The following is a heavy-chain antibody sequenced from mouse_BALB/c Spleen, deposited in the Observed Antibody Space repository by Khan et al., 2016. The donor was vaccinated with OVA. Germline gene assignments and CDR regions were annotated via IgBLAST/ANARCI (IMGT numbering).Heavy chain of an antibody. CDR3: ARGNYYGYYFDY. CDR2: ISYSGGT. V-gene: IGHV3-2*02. Sequence: EVQLQESGPGLVKPSQSLSLTCTVTGYSITSGYAWNWIRQFPGNKLEWMGYISYSGGTSYNPSLKSRISITRDTSKNQFFLQLNSVNTEDTATYYCARGNYYGYYFDYWGQGTPLTVSS. J-gene: IGHJ2*01. D-gene: IGHD1-1*01. CDR1: GYSITSGYA.